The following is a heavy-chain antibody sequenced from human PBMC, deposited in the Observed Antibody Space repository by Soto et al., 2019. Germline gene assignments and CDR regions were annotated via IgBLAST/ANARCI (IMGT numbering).Heavy chain of an antibody. Sequence: QVQLVESGGGVVQPGRSLRLSCAASGFTFSSYAMHWVRQAPGKGLEWVAVISYDGSNKYYADSVKGRFTISRDNSKNTLYLQMNSLRAEDTAVYYCARAGTTGLYDFDYWGQGTLVTVSS. CDR1: GFTFSSYA. CDR2: ISYDGSNK. D-gene: IGHD3-10*01. V-gene: IGHV3-30-3*01. CDR3: ARAGTTGLYDFDY. J-gene: IGHJ4*02.